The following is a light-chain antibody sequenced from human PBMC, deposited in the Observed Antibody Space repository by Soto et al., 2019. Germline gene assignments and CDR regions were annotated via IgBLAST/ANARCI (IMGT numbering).Light chain of an antibody. CDR2: GSS. CDR3: QQYGRSPGYT. V-gene: IGKV3-20*01. Sequence: EIVLTQSPGTLSLSPGDRATLSCRASQSVSSSYLTWYQQKPGQAPRVLVYGSSRRATGIPDRFSGSGSGTDFTLTISRLEPEDFAVYYCQQYGRSPGYTFGQGTKLEIK. J-gene: IGKJ2*01. CDR1: QSVSSSY.